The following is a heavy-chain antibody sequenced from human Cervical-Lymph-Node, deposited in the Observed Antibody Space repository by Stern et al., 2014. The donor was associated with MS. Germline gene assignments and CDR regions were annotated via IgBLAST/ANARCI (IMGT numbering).Heavy chain of an antibody. CDR3: ARDLGEGTLPSDIVSEDY. Sequence: VQLVESGGGVVQPGRSLRLACAASGFTFSRSGMHWVRQAPGKGLQWVAVILDDGSEKYYGDPVKGRFTISRDNSHNTLYLQMNSLRPEDTALYYCARDLGEGTLPSDIVSEDYWGQGTLVTVSS. V-gene: IGHV3-30*03. J-gene: IGHJ4*02. CDR1: GFTFSRSG. CDR2: ILDDGSEK. D-gene: IGHD2-2*02.